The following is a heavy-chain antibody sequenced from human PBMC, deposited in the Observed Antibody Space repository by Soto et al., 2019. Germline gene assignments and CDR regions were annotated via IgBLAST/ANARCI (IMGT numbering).Heavy chain of an antibody. D-gene: IGHD2-2*02. J-gene: IGHJ6*02. CDR2: IIPIFGAL. CDR1: GGTFDNYA. Sequence: QVQLVQSGAEVKKPGSSVKVSCKTSGGTFDNYAINWVRQAPGQGLEWMGGIIPIFGALNYAQKFQGRVTITADKSTSTAYMELGRLTSEDTALYYCARRAVAPAPIGYFHYHLDVWGQGTTVTVSS. V-gene: IGHV1-69*06. CDR3: ARRAVAPAPIGYFHYHLDV.